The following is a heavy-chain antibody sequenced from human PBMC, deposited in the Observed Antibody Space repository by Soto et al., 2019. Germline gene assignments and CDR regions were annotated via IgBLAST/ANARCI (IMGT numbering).Heavy chain of an antibody. CDR2: IYYNGTT. CDR1: GGSIRSPNFS. Sequence: SETLSLTCTVIGGSIRSPNFSWSWIRQHPGKGPEWIGNIYYNGTTTYSPSLESRLTISLDPSKNQFSLTLKSVTAADTAVYFCTRDAPLWFGELSQGGQGTLVTVPS. V-gene: IGHV4-31*03. D-gene: IGHD3-10*01. J-gene: IGHJ4*02. CDR3: TRDAPLWFGELSQ.